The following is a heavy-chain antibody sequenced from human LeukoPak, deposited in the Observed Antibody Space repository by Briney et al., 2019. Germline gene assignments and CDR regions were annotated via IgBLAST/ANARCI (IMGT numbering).Heavy chain of an antibody. J-gene: IGHJ4*02. CDR1: GYTLTESS. V-gene: IGHV1-24*01. D-gene: IGHD6-19*01. Sequence: ASAKVSCKVSGYTLTESSIHWVRQAPGEGLEWMGGFDPENGEAIYAQKIQGRVAMTEDTSIDTAYIELRSLRSDDTAVYYCVTDIRSGWRNFWGQGTLITVSS. CDR3: VTDIRSGWRNF. CDR2: FDPENGEA.